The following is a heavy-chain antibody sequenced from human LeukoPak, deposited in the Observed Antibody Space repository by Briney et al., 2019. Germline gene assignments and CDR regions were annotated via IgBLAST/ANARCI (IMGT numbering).Heavy chain of an antibody. CDR3: AREGCGGDCYHAFDI. CDR2: IYHSGST. J-gene: IGHJ3*02. D-gene: IGHD2-21*02. CDR1: GGSINSYY. Sequence: PSETLSLTCTVSGGSINSYYWSWIRQPPGKGLEWIGSIYHSGSTYYNPSLKSRVTISVDTSKNQFSLKLSSVTAADTAVYYCAREGCGGDCYHAFDIWGQGTMVTVSS. V-gene: IGHV4-38-2*02.